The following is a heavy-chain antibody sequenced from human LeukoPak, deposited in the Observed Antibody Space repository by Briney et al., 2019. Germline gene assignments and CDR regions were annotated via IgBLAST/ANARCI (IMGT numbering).Heavy chain of an antibody. Sequence: GGSLRLSCAASGFTFTTYSMHWVRQAPGKGLEWVAFIRYDESNKYYADSVKGRFTISRDNSKNTLHVQMNRLRPEDTAWYYCAKGGGYSGSWYGGGNWLDPWGQGALVTVSS. CDR1: GFTFTTYS. D-gene: IGHD6-13*01. J-gene: IGHJ5*02. CDR3: AKGGGYSGSWYGGGNWLDP. V-gene: IGHV3-30*02. CDR2: IRYDESNK.